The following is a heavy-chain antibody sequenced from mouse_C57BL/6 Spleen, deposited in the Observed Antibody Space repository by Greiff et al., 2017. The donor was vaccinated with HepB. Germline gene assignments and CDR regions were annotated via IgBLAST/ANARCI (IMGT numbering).Heavy chain of an antibody. Sequence: EVKLVESGGGLVQPGESLKLSCESNEYEFPSHDMSWVRKTPEKRLELVAAINSDGGSTYYTDTMERRYIISRDNTKKTLYLQMSSLRSEDTALYYCERRDGYYWYFDVWGTGTTVTVSS. CDR2: INSDGGST. D-gene: IGHD2-3*01. V-gene: IGHV5-2*01. CDR3: ERRDGYYWYFDV. CDR1: EYEFPSHD. J-gene: IGHJ1*03.